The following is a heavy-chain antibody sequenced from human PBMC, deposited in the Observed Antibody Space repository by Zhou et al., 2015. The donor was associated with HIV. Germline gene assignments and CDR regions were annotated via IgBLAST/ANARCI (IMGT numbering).Heavy chain of an antibody. CDR1: GGTFSSYA. V-gene: IGHV1-69*01. Sequence: QVQLVQSGAEVKKPGSSVKVSCKASGGTFSSYAISWVRQAPGQGLEWMGGIIPIFGTANYAQKFQGRVTITADESTSTAYMELSSLRSEDTAVYYCARPREPNVYGDYAELDYWGQGTLVTVSS. CDR3: ARPREPNVYGDYAELDY. J-gene: IGHJ4*02. D-gene: IGHD4-17*01. CDR2: IIPIFGTA.